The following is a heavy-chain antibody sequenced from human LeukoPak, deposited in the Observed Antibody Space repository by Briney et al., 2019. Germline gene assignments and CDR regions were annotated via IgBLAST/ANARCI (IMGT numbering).Heavy chain of an antibody. J-gene: IGHJ5*02. CDR2: INHNGNVN. CDR3: ARALAVAGTRGFDP. D-gene: IGHD6-19*01. Sequence: TGGSLRLSCADAGFTFSSYWMNWARQAPGKGLEWVASINHNGNVNYYVDSVKGRFTISRDNAKNSLYLQMSILRAEDTAVYYCARALAVAGTRGFDPWGQGTLVTVSS. V-gene: IGHV3-7*01. CDR1: GFTFSSYW.